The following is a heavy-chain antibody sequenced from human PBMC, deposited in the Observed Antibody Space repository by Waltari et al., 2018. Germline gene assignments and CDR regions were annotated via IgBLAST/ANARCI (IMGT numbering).Heavy chain of an antibody. CDR2: MNPNRGNT. J-gene: IGHJ4*02. D-gene: IGHD2-21*02. CDR1: GYTFTSYD. CDR3: ARAPHGVTMLGY. Sequence: QVQLVQSGAEVKKPGASVKVSCKASGYTFTSYDINWVRQATGQGLEWMGWMNPNRGNTGDAQKFRGRVTMTRSTARSTAYMELSSVRSEDTAVYYCARAPHGVTMLGYWGQGTLVTVSS. V-gene: IGHV1-8*01.